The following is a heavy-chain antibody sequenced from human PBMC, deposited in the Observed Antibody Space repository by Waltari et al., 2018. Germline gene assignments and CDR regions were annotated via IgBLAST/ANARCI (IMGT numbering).Heavy chain of an antibody. CDR1: GGSNSTTYN. CDR3: GRIAFGDDGGYFQH. D-gene: IGHD4-17*01. Sequence: QLQLQESGPGLVKPSETLSLPCSVSGGSNSTTYNWGWIRQPPGKGREWMGNMKYRRSTFYNPSLKSRVTISLDTSKNQFSLRLSSVGAADTAVYFCGRIAFGDDGGYFQHWGQGTLVTVSS. J-gene: IGHJ1*01. CDR2: MKYRRST. V-gene: IGHV4-39*01.